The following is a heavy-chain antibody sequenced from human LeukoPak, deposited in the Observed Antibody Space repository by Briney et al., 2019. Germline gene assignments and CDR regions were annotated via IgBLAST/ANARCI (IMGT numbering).Heavy chain of an antibody. CDR1: GFTFSSYA. CDR3: ARRTRGSSGGYFDY. J-gene: IGHJ4*02. D-gene: IGHD1-26*01. Sequence: PGGSLRLSCAISGFTFSSYAMSWVRQAPGKGLEWVSAISGSRSTYYADSVKGRFTISRDNSKNTLHVQMNSLRAEDTAVYYCARRTRGSSGGYFDYWGQGTLVAVYS. CDR2: ISGSRST. V-gene: IGHV3-23*01.